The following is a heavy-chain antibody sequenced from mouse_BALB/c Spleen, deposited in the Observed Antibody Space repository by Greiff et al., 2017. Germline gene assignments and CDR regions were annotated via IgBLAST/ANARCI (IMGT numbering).Heavy chain of an antibody. D-gene: IGHD1-1*01. V-gene: IGHV5-4*02. Sequence: EVKLVESGGGLVKPGGSLKLSCAASGFTFSDYYMYWVRQTPEKRLEWVATISDGGSYTYYPDSVKGRFTISRDNAKNNLYLQMSSLKSEDTAMYYCARDDYYGSSYRYWYFDVWGAGTTVTVSS. CDR1: GFTFSDYY. J-gene: IGHJ1*01. CDR2: ISDGGSYT. CDR3: ARDDYYGSSYRYWYFDV.